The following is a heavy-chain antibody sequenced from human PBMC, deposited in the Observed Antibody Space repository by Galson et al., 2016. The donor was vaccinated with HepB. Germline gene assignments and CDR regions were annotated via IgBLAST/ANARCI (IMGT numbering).Heavy chain of an antibody. CDR3: ARRHEYCPPVGCSVDY. V-gene: IGHV3-30*03. D-gene: IGHD2/OR15-2a*01. CDR2: DSMDGRRK. CDR1: GFTFSKYG. Sequence: SLRLSCAASGFTFSKYGMHWVRQAPGKGLEWVAADSMDGRRKWYADSVKGRFTISRDNSNNRLFLQMSSLRADDTAVYYCARRHEYCPPVGCSVDYWGQGTLVSVSS. J-gene: IGHJ4*02.